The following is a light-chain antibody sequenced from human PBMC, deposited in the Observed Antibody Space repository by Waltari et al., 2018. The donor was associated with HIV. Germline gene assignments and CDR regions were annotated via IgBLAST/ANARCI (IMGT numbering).Light chain of an antibody. CDR1: QDITKY. CDR3: QQYDNLPYS. Sequence: DTQMTQSPSSLSASIGDRVTITCQASQDITKYLNWYIQKPGKAPKLLIYDASRLEPGVPSRFSGRGSGAEFSFTISSLQPEDIGTYYCQQYDNLPYSFGQGTKVDIK. J-gene: IGKJ2*03. V-gene: IGKV1-33*01. CDR2: DAS.